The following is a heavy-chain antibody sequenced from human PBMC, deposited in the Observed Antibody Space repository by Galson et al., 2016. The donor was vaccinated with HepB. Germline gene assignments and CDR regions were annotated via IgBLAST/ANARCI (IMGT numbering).Heavy chain of an antibody. D-gene: IGHD3-10*02. V-gene: IGHV3-23*01. CDR1: GFTFSNYA. CDR3: ARDPVMAHDVSLYYYMDV. Sequence: SLRLSCAASGFTFSNYAMSWVRQAPGKGLEWISGLVGRGDRTYNADSVKGRFTITRDNSKNTLYLQMNSLRAEDTAIYYCARDPVMAHDVSLYYYMDVWGEGTTVTVSS. J-gene: IGHJ6*03. CDR2: LVGRGDRT.